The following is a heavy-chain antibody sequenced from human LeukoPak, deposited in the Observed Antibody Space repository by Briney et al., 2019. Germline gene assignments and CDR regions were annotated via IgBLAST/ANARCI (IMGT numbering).Heavy chain of an antibody. J-gene: IGHJ5*02. CDR1: GGSISSHY. V-gene: IGHV4-59*11. CDR2: IYYSGST. CDR3: ARWVTAHCSSTSCPGAWFDP. Sequence: SETLSLTCTVSGGSISSHYWSWIRQPPGKGLEWIGYIYYSGSTNYNPSLKSRVTISVDTSKNQFSLKLSSVTAADTAVYYCARWVTAHCSSTSCPGAWFDPWSQGTLVTVSS. D-gene: IGHD2-2*01.